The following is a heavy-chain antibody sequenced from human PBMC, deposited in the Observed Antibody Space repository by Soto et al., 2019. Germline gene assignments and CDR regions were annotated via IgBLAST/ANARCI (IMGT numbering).Heavy chain of an antibody. Sequence: ASVKVSCKASGYTFTGYYMHWVRQAPGQGLEWMVCINPNSGGTNYAQKFQGRVTMTRDTSISTAYMELSRLRSDDTAVYYCARVGPHGPLYYFDYWGQGTLVTVSS. CDR3: ARVGPHGPLYYFDY. CDR1: GYTFTGYY. J-gene: IGHJ4*02. CDR2: INPNSGGT. V-gene: IGHV1-2*02.